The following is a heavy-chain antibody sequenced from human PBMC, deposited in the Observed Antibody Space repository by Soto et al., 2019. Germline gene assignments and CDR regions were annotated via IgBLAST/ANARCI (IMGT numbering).Heavy chain of an antibody. CDR3: ARDSDSSGLVWYYYGMDV. CDR2: ISAYNGNT. D-gene: IGHD6-19*01. J-gene: IGHJ6*02. V-gene: IGHV1-18*04. CDR1: GYTFTSYG. Sequence: QVQLVQSGAEVKKPGASVKVSCKASGYTFTSYGISWVRQAPGQGLEWMGWISAYNGNTNYAQKLQGRVTMTTDTSPSTAYMELRSLRSDDTAVYYCARDSDSSGLVWYYYGMDVWGQGTTVTVSS.